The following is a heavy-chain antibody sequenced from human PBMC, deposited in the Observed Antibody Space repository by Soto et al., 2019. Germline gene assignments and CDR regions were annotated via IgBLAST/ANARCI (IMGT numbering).Heavy chain of an antibody. CDR3: ARAGDDCSTASCYMIDY. V-gene: IGHV1-3*01. CDR2: INAGNGKT. CDR1: GYTFTTYA. Sequence: QVQLVQSGVEVKKPGASVRVSCKASGYTFTTYAIHWVRQAPGQRLERMGWINAGNGKTKYSQKFQDKVTITRDTSATTAYMELSSLTSEDTAVYYCARAGDDCSTASCYMIDYWGQGTLVTVSS. D-gene: IGHD2-2*02. J-gene: IGHJ4*02.